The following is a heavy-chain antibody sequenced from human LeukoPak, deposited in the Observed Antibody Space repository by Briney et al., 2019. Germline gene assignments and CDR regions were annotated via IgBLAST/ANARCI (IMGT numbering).Heavy chain of an antibody. CDR3: AKADTVMVRRYYFDY. J-gene: IGHJ4*02. CDR1: GFTFSNFA. V-gene: IGHV3-23*01. D-gene: IGHD5-18*01. Sequence: PGGSLRLSCRTSGFTFSNFAMSWVRQAPGKGPEWVSVISGSGGSIYYSDSVKGRFTISRDNSKSTLCLRINSLRAEDTAVYYCAKADTVMVRRYYFDYWGQGALVTVSS. CDR2: ISGSGGSI.